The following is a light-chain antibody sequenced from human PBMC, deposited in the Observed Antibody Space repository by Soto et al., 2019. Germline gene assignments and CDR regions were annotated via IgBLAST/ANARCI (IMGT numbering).Light chain of an antibody. J-gene: IGLJ3*02. CDR3: CSYAGTYTQWV. V-gene: IGLV2-11*01. Sequence: QSALTQPRSVSGSPGQSVTISCTGNSSDVGGYNYVSWYQQHPGKAPKLVIYDVSKRPSGVPDRFSGSKSGNTASLTVSGLQAEDEADYSCCSYAGTYTQWVFGGGTKLTVL. CDR1: SSDVGGYNY. CDR2: DVS.